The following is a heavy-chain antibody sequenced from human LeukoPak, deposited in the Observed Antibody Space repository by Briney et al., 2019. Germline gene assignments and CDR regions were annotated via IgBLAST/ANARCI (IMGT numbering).Heavy chain of an antibody. Sequence: ASVKVSCKASGYTFTGYYMHWVRQAPGQGLEWMGWINPNSGGTNYAQKFQGRVTMTRDTSISTAYMELSRLRSDDTAVYYCAREGQYCSSTSCSPTSETEYYFDYWGQGTLVTVSS. V-gene: IGHV1-2*02. J-gene: IGHJ4*02. D-gene: IGHD2-2*01. CDR2: INPNSGGT. CDR1: GYTFTGYY. CDR3: AREGQYCSSTSCSPTSETEYYFDY.